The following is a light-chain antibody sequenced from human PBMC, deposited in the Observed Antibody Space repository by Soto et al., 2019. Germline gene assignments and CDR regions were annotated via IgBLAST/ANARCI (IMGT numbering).Light chain of an antibody. CDR3: QQSYSTPWT. Sequence: DIQMTQSPSSLSASVRERVTIACRASQSITNNLNWYQQKPGRAPKLLIYRVSNLQSGVPSRFSGSGSGTDFTLTISSLQPEDFATYYCQQSYSTPWTFGQGTKVDIK. J-gene: IGKJ1*01. CDR1: QSITNN. CDR2: RVS. V-gene: IGKV1-39*01.